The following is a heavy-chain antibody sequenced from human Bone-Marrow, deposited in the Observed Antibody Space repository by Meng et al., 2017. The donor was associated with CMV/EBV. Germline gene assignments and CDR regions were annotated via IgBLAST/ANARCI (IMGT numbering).Heavy chain of an antibody. Sequence: GESLKISCAASGFTFSSYSMNWVRQAPGKGLEWVSSISSSSSYIYYADSVKGRFTISRDNAKNSLYLQMNSLRAEDTAVYYCARVTEYQLLSSYHSYGMDVWGQGTTVTVSS. J-gene: IGHJ6*02. CDR1: GFTFSSYS. CDR2: ISSSSSYI. CDR3: ARVTEYQLLSSYHSYGMDV. D-gene: IGHD2-2*01. V-gene: IGHV3-21*01.